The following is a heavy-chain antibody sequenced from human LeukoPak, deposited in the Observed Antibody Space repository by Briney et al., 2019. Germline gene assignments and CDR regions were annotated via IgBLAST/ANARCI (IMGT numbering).Heavy chain of an antibody. D-gene: IGHD4-11*01. V-gene: IGHV4-59*06. CDR3: ARAKMTTVTIGY. Sequence: TSETLSLTCTVSGGSISSSYWSWIRQHPGKGLEWIGYIYYSGSTYYNPSLKSRVTISVDTSKNQFSLKLSSVTAADTAVYYCARAKMTTVTIGYWGQGTLVTVSS. CDR1: GGSISSSY. CDR2: IYYSGST. J-gene: IGHJ4*02.